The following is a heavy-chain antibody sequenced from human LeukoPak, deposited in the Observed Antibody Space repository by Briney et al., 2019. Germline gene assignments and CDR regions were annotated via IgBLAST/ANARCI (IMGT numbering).Heavy chain of an antibody. CDR2: ISGSGGST. J-gene: IGHJ4*02. V-gene: IGHV3-23*01. D-gene: IGHD3-9*01. Sequence: GGSLRLSCAASGFTLRSYAMSGVGQAPGKGREGVSGISGSGGSTYYADSVKGRFTISRDNSKNTLYLQMNSLRAEDTALYYCAKVVTGYWYFDYWGQGTLVTVSS. CDR3: AKVVTGYWYFDY. CDR1: GFTLRSYA.